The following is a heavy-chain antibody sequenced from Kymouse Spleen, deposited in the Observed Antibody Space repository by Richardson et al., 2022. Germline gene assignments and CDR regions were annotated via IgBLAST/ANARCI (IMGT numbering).Heavy chain of an antibody. CDR3: TYSSGHNWFDP. CDR2: IRSKANSYAT. D-gene: IGHD6-19*01. Sequence: EVQLVESGGGLVQPGGSLKLSCAASGFTFSGSAMHWVRQASGKGLEWVGRIRSKANSYATAYAASVKGRFTISRDDSKNTAYLQMNSLKTEDTAVYYCTYSSGHNWFDPWGQGTLVTVSS. J-gene: IGHJ5*02. V-gene: IGHV3-73*02. CDR1: GFTFSGSA.